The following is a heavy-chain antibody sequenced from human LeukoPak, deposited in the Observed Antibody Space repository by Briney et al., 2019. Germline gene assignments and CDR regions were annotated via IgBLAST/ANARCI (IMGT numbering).Heavy chain of an antibody. J-gene: IGHJ6*02. CDR2: ISGSGGST. Sequence: GGSLRLSCAASGFTFSSYAMSWVRQAPGKGLEWVSAISGSGGSTYYADSVKGRFTISRDNSKNTLYLQMNSLRAEDTAVYYCAKGVNGYYYYGMDVWGQGTTVTVSS. CDR3: AKGVNGYYYYGMDV. V-gene: IGHV3-23*01. CDR1: GFTFSSYA. D-gene: IGHD2-8*01.